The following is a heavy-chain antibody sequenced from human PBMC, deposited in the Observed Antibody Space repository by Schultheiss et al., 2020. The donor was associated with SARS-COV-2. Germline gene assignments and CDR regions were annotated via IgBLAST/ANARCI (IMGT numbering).Heavy chain of an antibody. Sequence: GGSLRLSCAASGFTFSSYAMSWVRQAPGKGLEWVSAISGSGGSTYYADSVKGRFTISRDNTKNTLYLQMNSLRAEDTAVYYCAKKGSSGWYGKYYFDYWGHGTLVTVSS. CDR1: GFTFSSYA. CDR3: AKKGSSGWYGKYYFDY. D-gene: IGHD6-19*01. V-gene: IGHV3-23*01. CDR2: ISGSGGST. J-gene: IGHJ4*01.